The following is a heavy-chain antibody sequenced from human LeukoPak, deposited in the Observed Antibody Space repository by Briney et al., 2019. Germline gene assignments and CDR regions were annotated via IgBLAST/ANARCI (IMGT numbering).Heavy chain of an antibody. CDR1: GGSIITTDDY. V-gene: IGHV4-39*02. Sequence: SETLSLTCTVSGGSIITTDDYWGWIRQPPGQGLEWIATIRYGGNTYYNPSLKSRVAISVGTSKNHLSLKMTSVTAADTDVYYCAKLRGGVQLWGDWGQGTLVPVSS. CDR2: IRYGGNT. J-gene: IGHJ4*02. D-gene: IGHD3-16*01. CDR3: AKLRGGVQLWGD.